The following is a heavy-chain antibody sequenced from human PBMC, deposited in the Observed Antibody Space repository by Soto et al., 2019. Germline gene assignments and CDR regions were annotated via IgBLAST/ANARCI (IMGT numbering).Heavy chain of an antibody. V-gene: IGHV3-43*01. CDR1: GFTFDDYT. J-gene: IGHJ4*02. D-gene: IGHD5-18*01. Sequence: GGSLRLSCAASGFTFDDYTMHWVRQAPGKGLEWVSLISWDGGSTYYADSVKGRFTISRDNSKNSLYLQMNSLRTEDTALYYCAKEKGWNTAMPTQLDYWGQETLVTVSS. CDR2: ISWDGGST. CDR3: AKEKGWNTAMPTQLDY.